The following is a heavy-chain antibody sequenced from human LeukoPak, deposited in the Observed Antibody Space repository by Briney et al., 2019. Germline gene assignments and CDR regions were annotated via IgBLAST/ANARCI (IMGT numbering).Heavy chain of an antibody. CDR3: ASLISVAARPLGYFDY. CDR1: GFTFSSYA. J-gene: IGHJ4*02. CDR2: ISYDGSNK. V-gene: IGHV3-30-3*01. D-gene: IGHD6-6*01. Sequence: GGSLRLSCAASGFTFSSYAMHWVRQAPGKGLEWVAVISYDGSNKYYADSVKGRSTISRDNSKNTLYLQMNSLRAEDTAVYYCASLISVAARPLGYFDYWGQGTLVTVSS.